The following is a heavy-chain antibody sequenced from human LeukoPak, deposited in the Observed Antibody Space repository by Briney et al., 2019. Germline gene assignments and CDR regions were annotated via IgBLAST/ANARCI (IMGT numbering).Heavy chain of an antibody. D-gene: IGHD5-18*01. CDR1: GGSFSGYY. V-gene: IGHV4-34*01. CDR2: INRSGST. J-gene: IGHJ4*02. Sequence: PSETLSLTSAVYGGSFSGYYWGWIRQPPGNGLEWIGEINRSGSTNYNPSLKSRVTISVDTSKNQFSLKLSSVTAADTAVYYCARTFEYSYGVWGQGTLVTVSS. CDR3: ARTFEYSYGV.